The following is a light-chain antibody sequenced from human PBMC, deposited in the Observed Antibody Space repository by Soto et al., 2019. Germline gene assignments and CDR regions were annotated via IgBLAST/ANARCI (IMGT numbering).Light chain of an antibody. J-gene: IGKJ1*01. CDR1: QSIGSY. CDR2: EAY. CDR3: QQRSNWPPTWT. V-gene: IGKV3-11*01. Sequence: IVLTQSPATLSLSPGERATLSCRASQSIGSYFAWYQQKPGQAPRLLIYEAYNRATGIPGRFSGSGSGTDFTLTISSIEPDDLAVYYCQQRSNWPPTWTFGQGTKVEI.